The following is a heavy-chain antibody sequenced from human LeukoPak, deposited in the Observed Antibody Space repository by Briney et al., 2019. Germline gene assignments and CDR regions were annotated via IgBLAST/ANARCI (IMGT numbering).Heavy chain of an antibody. CDR1: GFTFDDHG. CDR2: INLNGGRS. D-gene: IGHD6-13*01. V-gene: IGHV3-20*04. CDR3: ARDLSIAAAGIFDY. Sequence: TGGSLRLSCAASGFTFDDHGMSWVRQAPGKGLEWVSGINLNGGRSAYADSVKGRFTISRDNAKNSLYLQMYSLRADDTALYYCARDLSIAAAGIFDYWGQGSLVTVSS. J-gene: IGHJ4*02.